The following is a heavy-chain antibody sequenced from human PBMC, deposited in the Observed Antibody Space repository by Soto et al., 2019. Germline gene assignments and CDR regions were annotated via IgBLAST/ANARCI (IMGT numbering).Heavy chain of an antibody. Sequence: GGSLRLSCAASGFTFSSYSMNWVRQAPGKGLEWVSSISSSSSYIYYADSVKGRFTISRDNAKNSLYLQMNSLRAEDTAVYYCARDLVGEPRTVWGQGTTVTVSS. J-gene: IGHJ6*02. V-gene: IGHV3-21*01. CDR1: GFTFSSYS. D-gene: IGHD2-8*02. CDR2: ISSSSSYI. CDR3: ARDLVGEPRTV.